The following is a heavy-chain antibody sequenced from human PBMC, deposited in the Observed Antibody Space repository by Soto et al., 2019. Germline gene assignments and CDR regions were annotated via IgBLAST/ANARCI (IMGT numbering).Heavy chain of an antibody. CDR2: ISSSSSYI. Sequence: GGSLRLSCVASGLTINTYSMMWVRQAPGKGLEWVSSISSSSSYIYYADSVKGRFTISRDNAKNSLYLQMNSLRAEDTAVYYCARDLYYYDSSGFNYWGKGTLVTVST. CDR1: GLTINTYS. V-gene: IGHV3-21*01. J-gene: IGHJ4*02. CDR3: ARDLYYYDSSGFNY. D-gene: IGHD3-22*01.